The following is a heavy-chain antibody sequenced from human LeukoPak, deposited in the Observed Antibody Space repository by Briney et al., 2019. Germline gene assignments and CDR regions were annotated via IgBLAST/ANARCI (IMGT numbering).Heavy chain of an antibody. CDR2: ISYDGSNK. V-gene: IGHV3-30-3*01. J-gene: IGHJ4*02. D-gene: IGHD4-17*01. Sequence: PGGSLRLSCAASGFTFSSYAMHWVRQAPGMGLEWVAVISYDGSNKYYADSVKGRFTISRDNSKNTLYLQMNSLRAEDTAVYYCARDLSYGDSGFDYWGQGTLVTVSS. CDR1: GFTFSSYA. CDR3: ARDLSYGDSGFDY.